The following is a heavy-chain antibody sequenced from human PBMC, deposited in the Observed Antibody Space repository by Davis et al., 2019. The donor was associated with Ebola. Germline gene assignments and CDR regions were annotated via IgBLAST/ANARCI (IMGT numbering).Heavy chain of an antibody. V-gene: IGHV3-48*01. Sequence: GGSLRLSCAASGITLSSYSMNWVRQAPGKGLEWVSYISGYSSTISYADSVKGRFTISRDNSKNTLYLQMNSLRVEDTAIYYCAKDTSNVWFDVWGQGTMVTVSS. D-gene: IGHD6-19*01. CDR3: AKDTSNVWFDV. CDR1: GITLSSYS. J-gene: IGHJ3*01. CDR2: ISGYSSTI.